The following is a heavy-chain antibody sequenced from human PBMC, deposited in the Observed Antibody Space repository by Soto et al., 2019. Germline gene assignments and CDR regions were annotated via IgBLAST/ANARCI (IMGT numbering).Heavy chain of an antibody. CDR3: ARGVLRFRDWTPNDF. J-gene: IGHJ4*02. Sequence: SVKVSCKASGGTFGNYAINWVRQAPGQGLEWIGGIIPIFGAPNYAPKFQGRVTIAADESTNTAYMDLSSLRSEDTAVYYCARGVLRFRDWTPNDFWGQGTLVTVSS. CDR2: IIPIFGAP. D-gene: IGHD3-3*01. V-gene: IGHV1-69*13. CDR1: GGTFGNYA.